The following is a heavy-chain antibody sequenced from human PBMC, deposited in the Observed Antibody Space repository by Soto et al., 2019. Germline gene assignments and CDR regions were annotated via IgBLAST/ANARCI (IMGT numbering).Heavy chain of an antibody. J-gene: IGHJ4*02. D-gene: IGHD2-2*01. CDR3: ARSFGVVAAGPFDY. CDR2: IYYSGST. Sequence: SETLSLTCTVSGGSVSATNWWSWIRQHPGKGLEWIGYIYYSGSTYYNPSLKSRVTISVDTSKNQFSLKLSSVTAADTAVYYCARSFGVVAAGPFDYWGQGTLVTVSS. CDR1: GGSVSATNW. V-gene: IGHV4-31*03.